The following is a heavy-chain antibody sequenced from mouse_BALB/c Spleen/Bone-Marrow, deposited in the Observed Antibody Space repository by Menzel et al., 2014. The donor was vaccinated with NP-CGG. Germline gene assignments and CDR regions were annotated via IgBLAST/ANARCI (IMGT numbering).Heavy chain of an antibody. D-gene: IGHD1-1*01. J-gene: IGHJ2*01. V-gene: IGHV1-62-2*01. CDR1: GYTFTDYI. CDR2: FYPGSGNI. Sequence: QVQLQQSGAELVKPGASVKLSCKASGYTFTDYIIHWIKQRSGQGLEWIGWFYPGSGNIKYNEKFKDKATLTADKSSSTVYMELSRSTSEDSAVYFCTRHFYGSSYFDYWGQGTTLTVSS. CDR3: TRHFYGSSYFDY.